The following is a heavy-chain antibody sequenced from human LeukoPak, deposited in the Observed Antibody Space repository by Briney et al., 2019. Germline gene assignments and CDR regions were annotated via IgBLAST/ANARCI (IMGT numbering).Heavy chain of an antibody. V-gene: IGHV3-30*02. Sequence: GGSLRLSCAASGFTFSSYGMHWVRQAPGKGLEWVAFIRYDGSNKYYADSVKGRFTISRDNSKNSLYLQMNSLRAEDTAVYYCAKDRCSSTSCYFYWGQGTLVTVSS. CDR1: GFTFSSYG. CDR2: IRYDGSNK. J-gene: IGHJ4*02. CDR3: AKDRCSSTSCYFY. D-gene: IGHD2-2*01.